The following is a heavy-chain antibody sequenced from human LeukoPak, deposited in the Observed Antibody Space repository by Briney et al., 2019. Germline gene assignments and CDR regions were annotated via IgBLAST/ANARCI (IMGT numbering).Heavy chain of an antibody. CDR2: IYPGDSDT. V-gene: IGHV5-51*01. J-gene: IGHJ4*02. Sequence: GESLKISCKGSEYSFTNYWIGWLRQMRGKGLEWMGIIYPGDSDTRYSPSFQGQVTISADKSISTAYLQWSSLKASDTAIYYCARRTDRAFWYLDYWGQGTLVTVSS. CDR3: ARRTDRAFWYLDY. CDR1: EYSFTNYW.